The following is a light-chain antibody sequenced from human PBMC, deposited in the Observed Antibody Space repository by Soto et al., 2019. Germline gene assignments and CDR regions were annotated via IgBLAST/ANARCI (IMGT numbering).Light chain of an antibody. V-gene: IGKV1-5*01. Sequence: DIPMTQSPSTLSASVGDRVTITCRASQSISSWLAWYQQKPGKAPKLLIYDASSLESGVPSRFSGSGSGTEFTLTITSLQPEDIGTYYCQQTDTLPSTFGQGTRLEIK. J-gene: IGKJ5*01. CDR1: QSISSW. CDR3: QQTDTLPST. CDR2: DAS.